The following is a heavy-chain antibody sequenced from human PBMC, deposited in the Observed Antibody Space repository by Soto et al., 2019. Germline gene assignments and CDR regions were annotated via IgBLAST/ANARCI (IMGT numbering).Heavy chain of an antibody. CDR1: GGSFGGYY. Sequence: PSETLSLTCAIYGGSFGGYYWSWIRQPPGKGLEWIGEINHSGSTNYNPSLKSRVTISVDTSKNQFSLKLSSVTAADTAVYYCARARDQWLVRGYYFDDWGQGTLVTVSS. D-gene: IGHD6-19*01. CDR2: INHSGST. J-gene: IGHJ4*02. V-gene: IGHV4-34*01. CDR3: ARARDQWLVRGYYFDD.